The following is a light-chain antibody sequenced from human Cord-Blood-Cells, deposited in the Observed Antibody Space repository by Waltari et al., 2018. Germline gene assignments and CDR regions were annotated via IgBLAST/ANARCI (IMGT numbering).Light chain of an antibody. J-gene: IGKJ4*01. Sequence: DTVMTQSPDFMAVSLGERATLNCRSSQSVLYSTNNKNYLAWYQQKPGQPPKLLIYWASTRESGVPDRFSGSGSGTDFTLTISSLQAEDVAVYYCQQYDSTPLTFGGGTKVEIK. CDR1: QSVLYSTNNKNY. V-gene: IGKV4-1*01. CDR3: QQYDSTPLT. CDR2: WAS.